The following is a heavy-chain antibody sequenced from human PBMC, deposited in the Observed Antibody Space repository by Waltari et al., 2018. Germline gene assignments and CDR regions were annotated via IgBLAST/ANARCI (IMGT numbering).Heavy chain of an antibody. CDR3: ARGIAARPTDAFDI. D-gene: IGHD6-6*01. J-gene: IGHJ3*02. CDR2: ISAYNGNT. Sequence: QVQLVQSGAEVKKPGASVTVSCKASGYTFTSYDINWVRQATVQGLEWMGWISAYNGNTNYAQKLQGRVTMTTDTSTSTAYMELRSLRSDDTAVYYCARGIAARPTDAFDIWGQGTMVTVSS. CDR1: GYTFTSYD. V-gene: IGHV1-18*01.